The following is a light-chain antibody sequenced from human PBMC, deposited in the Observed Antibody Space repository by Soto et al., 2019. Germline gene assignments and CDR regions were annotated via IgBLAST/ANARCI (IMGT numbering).Light chain of an antibody. J-gene: IGKJ4*01. CDR2: DAS. CDR1: QSVSRY. V-gene: IGKV3-11*01. Sequence: EIVLTQSPATLSLSPGERATLSCRASQSVSRYLAWYQQKPGQAPRLLIYDASNRATGIPTRFSGSGSGTDFALTISSLEPEDFAVYYCQQRSNWPSTFGGATMVEIK. CDR3: QQRSNWPST.